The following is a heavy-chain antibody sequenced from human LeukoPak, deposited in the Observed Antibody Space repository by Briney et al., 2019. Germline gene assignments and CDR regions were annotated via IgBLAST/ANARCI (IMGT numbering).Heavy chain of an antibody. J-gene: IGHJ3*02. CDR2: INPNSGGT. CDR3: ARGGVVVITAFDI. V-gene: IGHV1-2*04. CDR1: GYTFTGYY. D-gene: IGHD3-22*01. Sequence: ASVKVSCKASGYTFTGYYMHWVRQAPGQGLEWMGWINPNSGGTNYAQKFQGWVTMTRDTSISTAYMELSRLRSDDTAVYYCARGGVVVITAFDIWGQGTMVTVSS.